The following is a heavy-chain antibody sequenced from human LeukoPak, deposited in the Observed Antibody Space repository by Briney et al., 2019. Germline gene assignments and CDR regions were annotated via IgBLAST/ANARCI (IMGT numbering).Heavy chain of an antibody. CDR3: ASIEALFDY. J-gene: IGHJ4*02. CDR1: GGSLSSSSDY. Sequence: SETLSLTCTVSGGSLSSSSDYWGWIRQPPGKGLEWIGSIYYSGSTYYNPSPKSRCTISVDTSKNQFSLKLSSVTAADTAVYYCASIEALFDYWGQGTLVTVSS. V-gene: IGHV4-39*07. CDR2: IYYSGST. D-gene: IGHD5-12*01.